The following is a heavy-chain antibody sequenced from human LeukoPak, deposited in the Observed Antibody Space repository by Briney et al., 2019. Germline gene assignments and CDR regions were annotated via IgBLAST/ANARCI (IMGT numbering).Heavy chain of an antibody. CDR3: LRHAGGIILT. J-gene: IGHJ5*02. CDR1: GDSISGSDYH. D-gene: IGHD1-1*01. CDR2: IWYSGSA. Sequence: PSETLSLTCNVSGDSISGSDYHWGWMRQPPGKGLEWIANIWYSGSAYYNPSLQSRVTIAVDTSKNQFSLNVKSVTAGDSAVYYCLRHAGGIILTWGQGTRVAVSS. V-gene: IGHV4-39*01.